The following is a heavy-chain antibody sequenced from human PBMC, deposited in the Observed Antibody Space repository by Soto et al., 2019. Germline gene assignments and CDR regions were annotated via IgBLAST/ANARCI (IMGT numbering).Heavy chain of an antibody. Sequence: GGSLRLSCAASGFTFSSYAMSWVRQAPGKGLEWVSAISGSGGSTYYADSVKGRFTISRDNSKNTLYLQMNSLRAEDTAVYYCASASAPPRYSSGWYYYYGMDVWGQGTTVTVSS. CDR2: ISGSGGST. V-gene: IGHV3-23*01. CDR3: ASASAPPRYSSGWYYYYGMDV. CDR1: GFTFSSYA. D-gene: IGHD6-19*01. J-gene: IGHJ6*02.